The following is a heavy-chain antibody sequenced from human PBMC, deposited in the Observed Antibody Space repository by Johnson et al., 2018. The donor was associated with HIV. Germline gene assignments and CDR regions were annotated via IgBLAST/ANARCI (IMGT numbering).Heavy chain of an antibody. V-gene: IGHV3-30*14. J-gene: IGHJ3*02. D-gene: IGHD6-19*01. CDR3: ARDRPSGWPDAFDI. CDR1: GFSFDDYA. CDR2: ISYDGSNK. Sequence: QVQLVESGGGVVQPGRSLRLSCAASGFSFDDYAMHWIRKTPGKGLEWVAVISYDGSNKYYADSVKGRFTISRDNSKNTLYLQMNSLRPEDTAVYYCARDRPSGWPDAFDICGQGTMVTVSS.